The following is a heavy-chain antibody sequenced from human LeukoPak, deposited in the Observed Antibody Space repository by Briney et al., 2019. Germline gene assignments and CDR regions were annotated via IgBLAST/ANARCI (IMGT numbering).Heavy chain of an antibody. CDR3: ARERPYSSSWLYFDY. D-gene: IGHD6-13*01. CDR2: INHSGYT. CDR1: GGSFSGYY. V-gene: IGHV4-34*01. J-gene: IGHJ4*02. Sequence: SETLSLTCAVYGGSFSGYYWSWIRQPPGKGLEWIGEINHSGYTNYNPSLKSRVTMSVDTSKNQFSLKLSSVTAADTAVYYCARERPYSSSWLYFDYWGQGTLVTVSS.